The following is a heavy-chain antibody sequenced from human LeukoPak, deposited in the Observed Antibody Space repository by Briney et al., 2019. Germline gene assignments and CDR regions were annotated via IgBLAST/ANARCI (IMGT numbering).Heavy chain of an antibody. D-gene: IGHD3-3*01. CDR1: GYTFTSYG. CDR2: ISAYNGNT. CDR3: ARDTLSRITIFGVVMDWFDP. V-gene: IGHV1-18*01. Sequence: ASVKVSCKASGYTFTSYGISWVRQAPGQGLEWMGWISAYNGNTNYAQKLQGRVTMTTDTSTSTAYMELRSLRSDDTAVYYCARDTLSRITIFGVVMDWFDPWGQGTLVTISS. J-gene: IGHJ5*02.